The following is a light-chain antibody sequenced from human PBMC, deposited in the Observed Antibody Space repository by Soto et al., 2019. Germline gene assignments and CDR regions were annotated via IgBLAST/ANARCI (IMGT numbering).Light chain of an antibody. J-gene: IGLJ1*01. CDR2: INK. V-gene: IGLV1-40*01. CDR1: SSNIGAGYD. Sequence: QSVLTLPPSGSGAPGQRVNISCTGSSSNIGAGYDVHWYQQLPGTAPKLLIYINKNRPSGVPDRFSGSKSGTSASLAITGLQAEDEADYYCQFYDRSTSGYVVGTGNTVTGL. CDR3: QFYDRSTSGYV.